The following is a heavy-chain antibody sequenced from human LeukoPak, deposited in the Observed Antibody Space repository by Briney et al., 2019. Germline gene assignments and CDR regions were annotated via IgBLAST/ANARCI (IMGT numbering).Heavy chain of an antibody. CDR1: GFTFSSYA. D-gene: IGHD1-26*01. J-gene: IGHJ4*02. CDR3: AKGYSGSYGAFDY. Sequence: GGSLRLPCAASGFTFSSYAMSWVRQAPGKGLEWVSAISGSGGSTYYADSVKGRFTISRDNSKNTLYLQMNSLRAEDTAVYYCAKGYSGSYGAFDYWGQGTLVTVPS. V-gene: IGHV3-23*01. CDR2: ISGSGGST.